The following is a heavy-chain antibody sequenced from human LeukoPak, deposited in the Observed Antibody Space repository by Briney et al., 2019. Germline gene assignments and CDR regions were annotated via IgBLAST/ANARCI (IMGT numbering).Heavy chain of an antibody. D-gene: IGHD3-9*01. J-gene: IGHJ5*02. Sequence: SETLTLTCTVSGASIRSSRYYWGWIRQPPGKGLEWIGSIYYSGSTYYNPSLKSRVTISVDTSKNQFSLKLSSVTAADTAVYYCARTPPHYDILTGYYPGNWFDPWGQGTLVTVSS. CDR3: ARTPPHYDILTGYYPGNWFDP. CDR1: GASIRSSRYY. CDR2: IYYSGST. V-gene: IGHV4-39*07.